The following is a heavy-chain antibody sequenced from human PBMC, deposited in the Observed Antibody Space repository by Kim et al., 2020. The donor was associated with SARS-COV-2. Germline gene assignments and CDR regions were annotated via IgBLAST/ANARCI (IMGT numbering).Heavy chain of an antibody. D-gene: IGHD3-22*01. J-gene: IGHJ6*02. V-gene: IGHV1-58*02. CDR3: AATSGYSFSYYYGMDV. CDR2: IVVGSGNT. Sequence: SVKVSCKASGFTFTSSAMQWVRQARGQRLEWIGWIVVGSGNTNYAQKFQERVTITRDMSTSTAYMELSSLRSEDTAVYYCAATSGYSFSYYYGMDVWGQGTTVTVSS. CDR1: GFTFTSSA.